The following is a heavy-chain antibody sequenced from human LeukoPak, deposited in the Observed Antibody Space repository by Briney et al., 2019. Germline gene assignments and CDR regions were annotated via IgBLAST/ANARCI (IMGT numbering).Heavy chain of an antibody. CDR2: INPNSGGT. D-gene: IGHD3-16*01. CDR3: ARDGPYDYIWGGY. V-gene: IGHV1-2*02. CDR1: GYTLTGYY. J-gene: IGHJ4*02. Sequence: ASVKVSCKASGYTLTGYYMHWVRQAPGQGLEWMGWINPNSGGTNYAQKFQGRVTMTRDTSISTAYMELSRLRSDDTAVYYCARDGPYDYIWGGYWGQGTLVTVSS.